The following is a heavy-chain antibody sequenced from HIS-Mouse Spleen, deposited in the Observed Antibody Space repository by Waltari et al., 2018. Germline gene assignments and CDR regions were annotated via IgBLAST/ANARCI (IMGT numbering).Heavy chain of an antibody. CDR2: IYYSGSP. CDR1: GGSISSSSYY. V-gene: IGHV4-39*07. D-gene: IGHD3-10*01. Sequence: QLQLQESGPGLVKPSETLSLTCTVSGGSISSSSYYWGWIRQPPGKGLEWIGSIYYSGSPYSNPSLKSRVTISVDTSKNQFSLKLSSVTAADTAVYYCARGRRYYGSGSYGSFDYWGQGTLVTVSS. J-gene: IGHJ4*02. CDR3: ARGRRYYGSGSYGSFDY.